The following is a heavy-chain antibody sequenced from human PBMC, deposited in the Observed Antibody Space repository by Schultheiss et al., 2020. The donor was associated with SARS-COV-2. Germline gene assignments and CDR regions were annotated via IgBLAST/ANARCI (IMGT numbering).Heavy chain of an antibody. CDR1: GFTFSSYG. V-gene: IGHV3-33*05. CDR3: AREHDSSSCFDY. CDR2: ISYDGSNK. Sequence: GGSLRLSCAASGFTFSSYGMHWVRQAPGKGLEWVAVISYDGSNKYYADSVKGRFTISRDNAKNTLYLQMNSLRAEDTAVYYCAREHDSSSCFDYWGQGTLVTVSS. J-gene: IGHJ4*02. D-gene: IGHD6-13*01.